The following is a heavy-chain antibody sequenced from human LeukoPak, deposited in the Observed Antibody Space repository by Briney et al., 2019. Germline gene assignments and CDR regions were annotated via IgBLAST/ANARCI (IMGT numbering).Heavy chain of an antibody. Sequence: SETLSLTCTVPDGSISGYYWSWIRQPPGKGLEWIAYIYYSGSTDYNPSLKSRVTTSVDTSKNQFSLKLSSVTTTDTAVYYCARGPASHSFDYWGQGTLVTVSS. J-gene: IGHJ4*02. CDR2: IYYSGST. V-gene: IGHV4-59*01. CDR3: ARGPASHSFDY. CDR1: DGSISGYY.